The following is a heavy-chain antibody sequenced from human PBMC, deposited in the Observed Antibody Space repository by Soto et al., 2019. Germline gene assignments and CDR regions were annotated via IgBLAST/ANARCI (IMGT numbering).Heavy chain of an antibody. Sequence: GESLKISCKGSGYSFTSYWISWVRQMHGKGLEWMGRIDPSDSYTNYSPSFQGHVTISADKSISTAYLQWSSLKASDTAMYYCARRTRSGYYYYGMDVWGQGTTVTVSS. V-gene: IGHV5-10-1*01. J-gene: IGHJ6*02. CDR3: ARRTRSGYYYYGMDV. CDR1: GYSFTSYW. CDR2: IDPSDSYT.